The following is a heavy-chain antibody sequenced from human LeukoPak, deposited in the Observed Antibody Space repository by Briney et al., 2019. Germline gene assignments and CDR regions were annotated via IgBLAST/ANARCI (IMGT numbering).Heavy chain of an antibody. V-gene: IGHV1-69*01. D-gene: IGHD3-16*02. J-gene: IGHJ4*02. CDR1: GGTFSSYA. CDR2: IIPIFGTA. CDR3: ARAVTYDYVWGSYRTESYFDY. Sequence: SVKVSCKASGGTFSSYAISWVRQAPGQGLEWMGGIIPIFGTANYAQKFQGRVTITADESTSTAYMELSSLRSEDTAVYYCARAVTYDYVWGSYRTESYFDYWGQGTLVTVSS.